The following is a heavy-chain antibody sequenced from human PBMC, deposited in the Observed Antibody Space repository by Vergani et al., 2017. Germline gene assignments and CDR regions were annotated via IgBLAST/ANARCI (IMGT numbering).Heavy chain of an antibody. CDR2: MNPNSGNT. CDR3: ATDGDSHY. J-gene: IGHJ4*02. D-gene: IGHD4-17*01. CDR1: GGTFSSYA. Sequence: QVQLVQSGAEVKKPGSSVKVSCKASGGTFSSYAISWVRQAPGQGLEWMGGMNPNSGNTGYAQKFQGRVTITRDTSASTAYMELSSLRSEETAVYYCATDGDSHYWGQGTLVTVSS. V-gene: IGHV1-8*03.